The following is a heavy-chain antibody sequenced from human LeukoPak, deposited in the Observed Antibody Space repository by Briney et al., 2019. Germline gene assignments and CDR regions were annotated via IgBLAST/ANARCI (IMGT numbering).Heavy chain of an antibody. D-gene: IGHD3-22*01. CDR2: ISSEGGST. CDR1: GFTFSSYA. Sequence: GGSLRLSCAASGFTFSSYAMYWVRQAPGKGLEYVSAISSEGGSTYYANSVKGRFTISRDNSKNTLYLQMGSLRAEDMAVYYCARVGSGYYTDYWGQGTLVTVSS. J-gene: IGHJ4*02. CDR3: ARVGSGYYTDY. V-gene: IGHV3-64*01.